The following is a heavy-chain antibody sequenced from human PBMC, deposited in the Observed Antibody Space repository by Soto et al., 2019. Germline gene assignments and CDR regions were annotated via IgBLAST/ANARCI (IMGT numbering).Heavy chain of an antibody. Sequence: ADTRSLTCFLSVCTVASIHLWSGFRHAPRRGLEWIGNFYHTGDTNFNPSLQSRVTFSVDKSNNQFSLRLTSLTAADTAVYFCAREIVTAGGNNYFDPWGPGTLVTVSS. CDR2: FYHTGDT. V-gene: IGHV4-4*01. J-gene: IGHJ5*02. CDR1: VCTVASIHL. D-gene: IGHD2-21*02. CDR3: AREIVTAGGNNYFDP.